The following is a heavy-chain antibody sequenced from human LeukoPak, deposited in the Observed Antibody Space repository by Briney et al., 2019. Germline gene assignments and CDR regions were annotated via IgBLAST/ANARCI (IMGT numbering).Heavy chain of an antibody. D-gene: IGHD6-13*01. CDR1: GGSISSYY. Sequence: PSETLSLTRTVSGGSISSYYWSWIRQPPGKGLEWIGYIYYSGSTNYNPSLKSRVTISVDTSKNQFSLKLSSVTAADTAVYYCARSQGYSSSWYWFDPWGQGTLVTVSS. CDR3: ARSQGYSSSWYWFDP. J-gene: IGHJ5*02. CDR2: IYYSGST. V-gene: IGHV4-59*01.